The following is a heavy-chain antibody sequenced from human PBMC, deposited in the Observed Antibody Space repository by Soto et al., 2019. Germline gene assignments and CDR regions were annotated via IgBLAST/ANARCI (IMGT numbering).Heavy chain of an antibody. CDR1: GGTFSTYA. CDR2: VIPLFNTP. V-gene: IGHV1-69*01. Sequence: QVLLVQSGAEVKKPGSSTQVSCKASGGTFSTYAFTWVRQAPGQGFEWIGGVIPLFNTPDYAQKFQGRVTGTAGESTSTVWLELRGLTSGDTAVYFCALGSKWELLGYFYGMEVWGQGTTVTVSS. CDR3: ALGSKWELLGYFYGMEV. J-gene: IGHJ6*02. D-gene: IGHD1-26*01.